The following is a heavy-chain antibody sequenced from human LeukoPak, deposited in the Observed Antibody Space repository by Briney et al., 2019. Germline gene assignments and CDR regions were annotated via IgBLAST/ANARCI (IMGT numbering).Heavy chain of an antibody. J-gene: IGHJ5*02. V-gene: IGHV1-24*01. CDR2: FDPEDGET. D-gene: IGHD6-13*01. CDR3: ATVHSSSWYWFDP. CDR1: GYTLTELS. Sequence: ASVTVSCMVSGYTLTELSMHWVRQAPGKGLAWMGGFDPEDGETIYAQKFQGRVTMTEDTSTDTAYMELSSLRSEGTAVYYCATVHSSSWYWFDPWGQGTLVTVSS.